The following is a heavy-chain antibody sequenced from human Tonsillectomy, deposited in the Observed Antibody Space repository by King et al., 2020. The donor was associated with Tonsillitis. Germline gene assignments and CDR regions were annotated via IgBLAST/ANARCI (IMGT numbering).Heavy chain of an antibody. Sequence: QLVQSGGGLVQPGGSLRLSCSASGFTFSDYAMHWVRQAPGKGLESVSAISDNGGITYHADSVKGRFTISRDNSKNTLHLQMSNLRREDTAEYYCSTTAYWGXXXLVTXSS. CDR2: ISDNGGIT. V-gene: IGHV3-64D*06. CDR3: STTAY. J-gene: IGHJ4*01. CDR1: GFTFSDYA. D-gene: IGHD1-26*01.